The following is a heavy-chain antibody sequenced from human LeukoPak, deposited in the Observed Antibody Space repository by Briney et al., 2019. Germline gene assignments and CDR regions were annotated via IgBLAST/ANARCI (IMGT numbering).Heavy chain of an antibody. CDR2: MNPSGST. V-gene: IGHV4-34*01. Sequence: SETLSLTCAVYGGSFSAYYWTWIRQTPGKGLEWIGEMNPSGSTNHNPSLKSRVTISVDTSKNQFSLKLSSVTAADTAGYYCARGKGDLSMVVMIVTAVEFYFDSWGPGTLVTVSS. CDR1: GGSFSAYY. J-gene: IGHJ4*02. CDR3: ARGKGDLSMVVMIVTAVEFYFDS. D-gene: IGHD3-22*01.